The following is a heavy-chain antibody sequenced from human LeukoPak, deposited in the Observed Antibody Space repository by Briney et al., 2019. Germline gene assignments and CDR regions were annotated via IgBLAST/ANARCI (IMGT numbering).Heavy chain of an antibody. J-gene: IGHJ3*02. CDR3: ARGRKSHARILSKHSGAFDI. Sequence: PSETLSLTCAVYGGSFSGYYWSWIRQPPGKGLEWIGVINHSGSTNYNPSLKSRVTISVDTSKNQFSLKLSSVTAADTAVYYCARGRKSHARILSKHSGAFDIWGQGTMVTVSS. CDR1: GGSFSGYY. CDR2: INHSGST. V-gene: IGHV4-34*01. D-gene: IGHD2-15*01.